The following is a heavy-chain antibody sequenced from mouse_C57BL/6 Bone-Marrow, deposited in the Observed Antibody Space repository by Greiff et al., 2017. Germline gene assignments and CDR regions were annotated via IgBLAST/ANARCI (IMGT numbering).Heavy chain of an antibody. CDR3: ARITTVVATYWYFDV. Sequence: QVQLKESGPGILQPSQSLSLTCSFSGFSLSTFGMGVGWIRQPSGKGLEWLAHIWWDDDNYYNPALKSRPIISKDTSKNQVFLKIANVDTADTATYYCARITTVVATYWYFDVWGTGTTVTVSS. J-gene: IGHJ1*03. V-gene: IGHV8-8*01. CDR1: GFSLSTFGMG. D-gene: IGHD1-1*01. CDR2: IWWDDDN.